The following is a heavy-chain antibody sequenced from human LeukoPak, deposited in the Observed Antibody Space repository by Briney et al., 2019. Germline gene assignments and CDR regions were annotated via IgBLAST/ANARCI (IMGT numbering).Heavy chain of an antibody. J-gene: IGHJ4*02. Sequence: PGGSLRLSCAASGFTFSSYAMYWVRQAPGKGLEWVAVISYDGSNKYYADSVKGRFTISRDNSKNTLYLEMNSLRAEDTAVYYCAKEGYYGSGSFPDYWGQGTLVTVSS. CDR3: AKEGYYGSGSFPDY. CDR2: ISYDGSNK. V-gene: IGHV3-30-3*01. CDR1: GFTFSSYA. D-gene: IGHD3-10*01.